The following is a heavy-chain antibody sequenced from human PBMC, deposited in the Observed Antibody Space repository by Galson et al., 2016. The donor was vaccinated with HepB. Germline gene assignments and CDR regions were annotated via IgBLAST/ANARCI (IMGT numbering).Heavy chain of an antibody. CDR2: TSFDGSDK. J-gene: IGHJ4*02. Sequence: SLRLSCAASGFPFSSYAVHWVRQAPGKGLEWVAVTSFDGSDKYYTDSEKGRFTVSRDNSRNTLFLQMSSLRAEDTAVYYCARDTGWNDQFDYWGQGTLVTVSS. CDR3: ARDTGWNDQFDY. V-gene: IGHV3-30*04. D-gene: IGHD1-1*01. CDR1: GFPFSSYA.